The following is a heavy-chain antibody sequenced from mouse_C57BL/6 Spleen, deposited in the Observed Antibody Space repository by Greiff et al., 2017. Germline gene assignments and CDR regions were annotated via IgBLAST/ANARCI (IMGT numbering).Heavy chain of an antibody. J-gene: IGHJ2*01. D-gene: IGHD1-1*02. V-gene: IGHV5-16*01. CDR3: ARVKGYGLYFDY. Sequence: EVKLMESEGGLVQPGSSMKLSCTASGFTFSDYYMAWVRQVPEKGLEWVANINYDGSSTYYLDSLKIRFIISRDNAKNILYLQMSSLKSEDTATYYCARVKGYGLYFDYWGQGTTLTVSS. CDR1: GFTFSDYY. CDR2: INYDGSST.